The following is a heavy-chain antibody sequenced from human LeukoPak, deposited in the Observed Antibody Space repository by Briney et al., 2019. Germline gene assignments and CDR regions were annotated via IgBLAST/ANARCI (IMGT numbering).Heavy chain of an antibody. V-gene: IGHV3-30*18. D-gene: IGHD6-13*01. CDR2: ISYDGSNK. CDR3: AKAAELDFQH. J-gene: IGHJ1*01. Sequence: PGGSLRLSCAASGFTFSSYGMHWVRQAPGKGLEWVAVISYDGSNKYYADSVKGRFTISRDNSKNTLYLQMNSLRAEDTAVYYCAKAAELDFQHWGQGTLVTVSS. CDR1: GFTFSSYG.